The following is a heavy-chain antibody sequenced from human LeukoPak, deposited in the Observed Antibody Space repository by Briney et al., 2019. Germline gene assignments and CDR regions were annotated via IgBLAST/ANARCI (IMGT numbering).Heavy chain of an antibody. V-gene: IGHV3-21*01. CDR1: GFTFSSYS. J-gene: IGHJ3*02. CDR2: ISSSSDYI. D-gene: IGHD1-26*01. CDR3: AREEGGAGLYGFDI. Sequence: GGSLRLSCAASGFTFSSYSMNWVRQAPGKGLEWVSSISSSSDYIYYADSLKGRFTISRGNAKSSLYLQMNSLRAEDTAVYYCAREEGGAGLYGFDIWGQGTMVTVSS.